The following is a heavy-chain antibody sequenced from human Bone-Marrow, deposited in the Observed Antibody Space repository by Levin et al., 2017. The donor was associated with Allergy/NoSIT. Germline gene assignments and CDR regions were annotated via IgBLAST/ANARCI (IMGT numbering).Heavy chain of an antibody. J-gene: IGHJ4*02. D-gene: IGHD3-9*01. Sequence: GGSLRLSCAASRFTFSSYAMHWVRQAPGKGLEWVASISHDGSNTYYADAVKGRFSIARDNSKNTVYLQTNSLRPEDTAVYYCAKDGLLYFDNMLSKHCDDWGQGTLVTVSS. V-gene: IGHV3-30*02. CDR1: RFTFSSYA. CDR2: ISHDGSNT. CDR3: AKDGLLYFDNMLSKHCDD.